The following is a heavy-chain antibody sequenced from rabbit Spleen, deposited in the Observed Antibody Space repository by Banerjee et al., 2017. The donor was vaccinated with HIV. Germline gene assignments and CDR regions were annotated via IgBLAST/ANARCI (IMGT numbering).Heavy chain of an antibody. J-gene: IGHJ6*01. V-gene: IGHV1S40*01. CDR3: ARDTSSSFSSYGMDL. CDR1: GFSFSSSDY. D-gene: IGHD1-1*01. Sequence: QSLEESGGDLVKPGASLTLTCTASGFSFSSSDYMCWVRQAPGKGLEWIACIYAGSSGFTYFASWAKGRFTISKTSSTTVTLQMTSLTAADTATYFCARDTSSSFSSYGMDLWGQGTLVTVS. CDR2: IYAGSSGFT.